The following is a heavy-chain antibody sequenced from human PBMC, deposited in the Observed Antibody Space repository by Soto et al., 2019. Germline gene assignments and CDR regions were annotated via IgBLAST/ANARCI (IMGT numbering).Heavy chain of an antibody. Sequence: PSETLSLTCTVSGASISGYYWSWIRQPPGKGLEWIGYIYYSGSTNYNPSLKSRVTISVDTSKNQFSLKLSSVTAADTAVYYCARVMFRGPSPVYGMDVWGQGTTVIVSS. D-gene: IGHD3-10*01. CDR1: GASISGYY. CDR3: ARVMFRGPSPVYGMDV. V-gene: IGHV4-59*01. J-gene: IGHJ6*02. CDR2: IYYSGST.